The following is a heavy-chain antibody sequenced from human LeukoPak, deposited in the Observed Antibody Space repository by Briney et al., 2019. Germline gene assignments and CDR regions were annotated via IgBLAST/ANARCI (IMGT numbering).Heavy chain of an antibody. CDR2: IYSGGST. D-gene: IGHD6-19*01. J-gene: IGHJ4*02. CDR1: GFSVSDNY. CDR3: ARAGRGWWALDY. Sequence: GGSLRLSCAASGFSVSDNYMNWVRQAPGKGLEWVSLIYSGGSTYYADSVKGRFTISRDNSKNTVYLQINSLRADDTAVYYCARAGRGWWALDYWAREPWSPSPQ. V-gene: IGHV3-66*02.